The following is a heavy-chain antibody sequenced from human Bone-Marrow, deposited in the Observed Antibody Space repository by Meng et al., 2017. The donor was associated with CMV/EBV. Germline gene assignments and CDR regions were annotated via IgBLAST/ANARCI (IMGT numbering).Heavy chain of an antibody. Sequence: SETLSLTCTVSGGSVSSGSYYWSWIRQPPGKGLEWIGYISYTGSTKYNPSLLSRVTISADTSKSLFSLTLDSVTAADTALYYCARSRGGQLAPFVNWGLGIRVNGAS. CDR2: ISYTGST. V-gene: IGHV4-61*03. CDR3: ARSRGGQLAPFVN. J-gene: IGHJ4*02. D-gene: IGHD6-13*01. CDR1: GGSVSSGSYY.